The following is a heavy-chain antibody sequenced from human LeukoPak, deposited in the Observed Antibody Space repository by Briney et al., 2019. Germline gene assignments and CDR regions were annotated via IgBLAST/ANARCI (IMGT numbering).Heavy chain of an antibody. V-gene: IGHV3-53*01. CDR1: GFTVSSNY. Sequence: GGSLRLSCAASGFTVSSNYMSWVRQAPGKGLEWVSVIYSGGSTYYADSVKGRFTISRDNSKNTLYLQMNSLRAEDTAVYYCARSLGSGRWYFDLWGRGTLVTVSS. CDR3: ARSLGSGRWYFDL. CDR2: IYSGGST. D-gene: IGHD1-26*01. J-gene: IGHJ2*01.